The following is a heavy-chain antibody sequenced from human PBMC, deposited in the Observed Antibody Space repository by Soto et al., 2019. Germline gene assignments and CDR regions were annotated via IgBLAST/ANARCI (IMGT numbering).Heavy chain of an antibody. D-gene: IGHD2-2*01. V-gene: IGHV3-15*07. CDR2: IKSKTDGGTT. Sequence: EVQLVESGGGLVKPGGSLRLSCAASGFTFSNAWMNWVRQAPGKGLEWVGRIKSKTDGGTTDYAAPVKGRSTISRDDSKNTLYLQMNSLKTEDTAVYYCTTGYCSSTSCSDGYFDLWGRGTLVTVSS. CDR3: TTGYCSSTSCSDGYFDL. CDR1: GFTFSNAW. J-gene: IGHJ2*01.